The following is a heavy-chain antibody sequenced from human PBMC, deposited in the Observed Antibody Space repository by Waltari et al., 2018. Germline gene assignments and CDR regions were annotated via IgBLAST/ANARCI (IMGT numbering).Heavy chain of an antibody. V-gene: IGHV3-53*01. CDR1: GYTVSNNY. D-gene: IGHD5-12*01. Sequence: EVQLVESGGGLIQPEGSMRISCAASGYTVSNNYITWVRQAPGKGLQWVSLIYSGGGIHYADSVKGRFTISRDNGKNTVYLQRNSLRAEDTAVYYCGNIGAFDIWGQGTMVTVSS. CDR2: IYSGGGI. J-gene: IGHJ3*02. CDR3: GNIGAFDI.